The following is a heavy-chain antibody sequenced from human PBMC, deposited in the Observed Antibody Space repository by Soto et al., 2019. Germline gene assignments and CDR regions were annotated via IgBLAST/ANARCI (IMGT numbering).Heavy chain of an antibody. J-gene: IGHJ6*03. CDR2: FDPEDGET. D-gene: IGHD2-8*01. CDR3: ATQAGHCTNGVCYTFAYYYMDV. V-gene: IGHV1-24*01. CDR1: GYTLTGLS. Sequence: ASVKVSCKVSGYTLTGLSMHWVRQAPGKGLEWMGGFDPEDGETIYAQKFQGRVTMTEDTSTDTAYMELSSLRSEDTAVYYCATQAGHCTNGVCYTFAYYYMDVWGKGTTVTVSS.